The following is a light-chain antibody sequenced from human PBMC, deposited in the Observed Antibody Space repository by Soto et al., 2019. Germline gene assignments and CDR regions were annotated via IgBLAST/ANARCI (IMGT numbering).Light chain of an antibody. CDR1: QSVSSY. V-gene: IGKV3-11*01. CDR3: QQYDRSPQA. Sequence: EIVLTQSPATLSLSPGERATLSCRASQSVSSYLAWYQQKPGQAPRLLIYDASNRATGIPARFSGSGSGTDFTLTIGRLEPEDFAFYYCQQYDRSPQAFGQGTKVDIK. J-gene: IGKJ1*01. CDR2: DAS.